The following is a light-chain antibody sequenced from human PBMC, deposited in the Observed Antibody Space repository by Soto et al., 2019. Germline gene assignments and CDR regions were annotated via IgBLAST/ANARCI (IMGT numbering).Light chain of an antibody. Sequence: IVTTLSPAALSVPPTERATLSCRASQSVSSDLAWYHQKPGQAPRLLIYGASTRATGIPARFSGSGSGTEFTLTINSLQSEDFAVYYCQQYTNWPRTFGQGTNEDIK. CDR2: GAS. CDR1: QSVSSD. CDR3: QQYTNWPRT. J-gene: IGKJ1*01. V-gene: IGKV3-15*01.